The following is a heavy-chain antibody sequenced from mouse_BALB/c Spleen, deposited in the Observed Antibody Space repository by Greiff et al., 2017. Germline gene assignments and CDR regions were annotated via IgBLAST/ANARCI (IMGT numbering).Heavy chain of an antibody. CDR2: ISSGGST. J-gene: IGHJ4*01. D-gene: IGHD1-1*01. V-gene: IGHV5-6-5*01. CDR1: GFTFSSYA. CDR3: AREGVYYYGSRSAMDY. Sequence: EVMLVESGGGLVKPGGSLKLSCAASGFTFSSYAMSWVRQTPEKRLEWVASISSGGSTYYPDSVKGRFTISRDNARNILYLQMSSLRSEDTAMYYCAREGVYYYGSRSAMDYWGQGTSVTVSS.